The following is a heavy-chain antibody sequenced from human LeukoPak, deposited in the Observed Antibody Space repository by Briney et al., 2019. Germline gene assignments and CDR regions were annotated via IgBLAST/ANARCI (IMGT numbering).Heavy chain of an antibody. CDR3: ARERGGNSPFDS. D-gene: IGHD4-23*01. CDR2: INPNSSVT. CDR1: GYTVPGYY. V-gene: IGHV1-2*02. Sequence: ASVQVSCQTSGYTVPGYYMHWVRQAPGQGQEWMGWINPNSSVTNYTQRFQGRGTMTRDTSISAAYMELRCLTSDDTAVYYCARERGGNSPFDSWGQGTLVTVSS. J-gene: IGHJ4*02.